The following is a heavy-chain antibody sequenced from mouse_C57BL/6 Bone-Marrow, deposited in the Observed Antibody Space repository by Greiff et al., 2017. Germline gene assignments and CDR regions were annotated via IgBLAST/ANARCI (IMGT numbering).Heavy chain of an antibody. CDR1: GYTFTDYN. V-gene: IGHV1-22*01. D-gene: IGHD3-3*01. J-gene: IGHJ4*01. CDR2: INPNNGGT. Sequence: EVQLKESGPELVKPGASVKMSCKASGYTFTDYNMHWVKQSHGKSLEWIGYINPNNGGTSYNQKFKGKATLTVNKSSSTAYMELRSLTSEDSAVYYCAREGRPMDYWGQGTSVTVSS. CDR3: AREGRPMDY.